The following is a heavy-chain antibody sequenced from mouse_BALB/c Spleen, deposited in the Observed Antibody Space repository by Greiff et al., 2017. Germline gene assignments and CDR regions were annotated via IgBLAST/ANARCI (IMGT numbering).Heavy chain of an antibody. CDR2: INSNGGST. CDR1: GFTFSSYG. CDR3: ARGAARATPFDD. D-gene: IGHD3-1*01. Sequence: EVKVVESGGGLVQPGGSLKLSCAASGFTFSSYGMSWVRQTPDKRLELVATINSNGGSTYYPDSVKGRFTISRDNAKNTLYLQMSSLKSEDTAMYYCARGAARATPFDDWGQGTTLTVSS. J-gene: IGHJ2*01. V-gene: IGHV5-6-3*01.